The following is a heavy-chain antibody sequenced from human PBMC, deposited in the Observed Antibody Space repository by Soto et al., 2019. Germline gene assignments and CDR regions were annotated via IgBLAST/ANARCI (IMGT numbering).Heavy chain of an antibody. V-gene: IGHV3-23*01. CDR2: ISGSGGST. D-gene: IGHD6-6*01. CDR1: GFTFSSYA. CDR3: AKSWTYSSSSGHAFDI. J-gene: IGHJ3*02. Sequence: VGSLRLSCAASGFTFSSYAMSWVRQAPGKGLEWVSAISGSGGSTYYADSVKGRFTISRDNSKNTLYLQMDSLRAEDTAVYYCAKSWTYSSSSGHAFDIWGQGTMVNVSS.